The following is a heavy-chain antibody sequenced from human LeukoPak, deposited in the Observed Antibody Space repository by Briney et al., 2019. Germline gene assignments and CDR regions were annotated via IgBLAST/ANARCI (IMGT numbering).Heavy chain of an antibody. CDR1: GFTFATHG. CDR2: ISVGGLYT. J-gene: IGHJ4*02. D-gene: IGHD5-24*01. CDR3: VKEGSHSDGGHSPTFDS. V-gene: IGHV3-23*01. Sequence: GGSLRLSCAASGFTFATHGMSWVRQVPGKGLEWVSAISVGGLYTYYADSVRGRFTISRDNSKSALYLQMNSLRSEDMAMYHCVKEGSHSDGGHSPTFDSWGLGTLVTVSS.